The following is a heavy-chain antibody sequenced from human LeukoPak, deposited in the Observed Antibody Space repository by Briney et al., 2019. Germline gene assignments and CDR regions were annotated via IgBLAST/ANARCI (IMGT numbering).Heavy chain of an antibody. V-gene: IGHV3-21*06. Sequence: GGSLRLSCAASGFPFSTYSMNWVRQAPGKGLEWVSYISSRGSYTYYADSVKGRSTISRDNAKNSLYLQMNSLRAEDTAVYYCARIDAFDIWGQGTMVTVSS. CDR1: GFPFSTYS. CDR2: ISSRGSYT. CDR3: ARIDAFDI. J-gene: IGHJ3*02.